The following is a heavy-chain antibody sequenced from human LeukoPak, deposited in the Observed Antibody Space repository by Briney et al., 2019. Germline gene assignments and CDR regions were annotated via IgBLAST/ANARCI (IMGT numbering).Heavy chain of an antibody. CDR2: IIPIFGTA. CDR3: ARGPLHVALSSGSLKWLDP. J-gene: IGHJ5*02. D-gene: IGHD3-3*01. V-gene: IGHV1-69*05. CDR1: GGSFRSST. Sequence: ASVNVPCKASGGSFRSSTFAWVRQAPGRGLEWMGGIIPIFGTANYALEFQGRATITTDESTSTVYMELSSLRSEDTAMYYCARGPLHVALSSGSLKWLDPWGQGSLVTVSS.